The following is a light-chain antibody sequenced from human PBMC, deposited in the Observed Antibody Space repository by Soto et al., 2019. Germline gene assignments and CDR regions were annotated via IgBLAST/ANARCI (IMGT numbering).Light chain of an antibody. V-gene: IGKV1-5*01. Sequence: DIQMTQSPSTLSASVGDRVTIACRASQSISYRLAWYQQKSGKAPKLLIYDASSLESGVPSRFSGVGSGSEFTLTSTDLQPDDFATYFCQQYESYFTLGQGTKLGLK. J-gene: IGKJ2*01. CDR2: DAS. CDR3: QQYESYFT. CDR1: QSISYR.